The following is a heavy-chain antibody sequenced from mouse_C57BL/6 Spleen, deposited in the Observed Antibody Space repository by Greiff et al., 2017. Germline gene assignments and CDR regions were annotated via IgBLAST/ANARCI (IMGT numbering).Heavy chain of an antibody. Sequence: QVQLQQSGPELVKPGASVKISCKASGYAFSSSWMNWVKQRPGKGLEWIGRIYPGDGDTNYNGKFKGKATLTADKSSSTAYMQVSSLTSEDSAVYFCARWAYYSNFYWYFDVGGTGTTVSVSS. J-gene: IGHJ1*03. D-gene: IGHD2-5*01. V-gene: IGHV1-82*01. CDR1: GYAFSSSW. CDR2: IYPGDGDT. CDR3: ARWAYYSNFYWYFDV.